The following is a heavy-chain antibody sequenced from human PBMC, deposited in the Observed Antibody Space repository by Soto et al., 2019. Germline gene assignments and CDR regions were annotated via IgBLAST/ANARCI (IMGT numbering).Heavy chain of an antibody. Sequence: GGSLRLSCAASGFTFSSYGMHWVRQAPGKGLEWVAVISYDGSNKYYADSVKGRFTISRDNSENTLYLQMNSLRAEDTAVYYCAKGQKRYFDWLEGAFDIWGQGTMVTVSS. CDR1: GFTFSSYG. J-gene: IGHJ3*02. CDR3: AKGQKRYFDWLEGAFDI. D-gene: IGHD3-9*01. CDR2: ISYDGSNK. V-gene: IGHV3-30*18.